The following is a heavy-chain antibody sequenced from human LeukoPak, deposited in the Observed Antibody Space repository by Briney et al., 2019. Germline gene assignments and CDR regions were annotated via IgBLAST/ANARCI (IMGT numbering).Heavy chain of an antibody. D-gene: IGHD3-9*01. CDR1: GGSISSGDSY. J-gene: IGHJ4*02. CDR3: ARGISYYDILTGYYQPGYFDY. Sequence: SETLSLTCTVSGGSISSGDSYWSWIRQPPGKGLEWIGYIYYSGSTYYNPSLKSRVTISVDTSKNQFSLKLSSVTAADTAVYYCARGISYYDILTGYYQPGYFDYWGQGTLVTVSS. V-gene: IGHV4-30-4*01. CDR2: IYYSGST.